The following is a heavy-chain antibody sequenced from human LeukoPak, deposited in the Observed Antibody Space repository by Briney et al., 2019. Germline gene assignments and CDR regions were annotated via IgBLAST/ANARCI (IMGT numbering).Heavy chain of an antibody. J-gene: IGHJ3*02. D-gene: IGHD3-10*01. CDR2: IIPILGIA. CDR3: ARDGSKEGTVLLWFGESSDAFDI. CDR1: GGTFSSYT. V-gene: IGHV1-69*04. Sequence: ASVKVSCKASGGTFSSYTISWVRQAPGQGLEWMGRIIPILGIANYAQKFQGRVTITADKSTGTAYMELSSLRSEDTAVYYCARDGSKEGTVLLWFGESSDAFDIWGQGTMVTVSS.